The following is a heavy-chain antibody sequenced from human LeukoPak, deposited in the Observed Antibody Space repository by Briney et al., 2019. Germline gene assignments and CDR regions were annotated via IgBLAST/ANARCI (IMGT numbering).Heavy chain of an antibody. Sequence: SETLSLTCAVYGGSFSGYYWSWIRQPPGKGLEWIGEINHSGSTNYNPSLKSRVTISVDTSKNQFSLKLSSVTAADTAVYYRARDYDFWRGHYYYYMDVWGKGTTVTVSS. CDR2: INHSGST. D-gene: IGHD3-3*01. CDR3: ARDYDFWRGHYYYYMDV. V-gene: IGHV4-34*01. CDR1: GGSFSGYY. J-gene: IGHJ6*03.